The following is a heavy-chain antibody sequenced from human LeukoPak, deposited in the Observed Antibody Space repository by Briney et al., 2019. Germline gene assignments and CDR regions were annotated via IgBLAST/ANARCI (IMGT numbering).Heavy chain of an antibody. J-gene: IGHJ6*02. CDR1: GFTFSYYW. CDR2: INSDGSSA. D-gene: IGHD6-6*01. Sequence: QSGGSLRLSCAASGFTFSYYWMHWVRQAPGKGLVWVSRINSDGSSASYADSVKGRYTISRDNAKNTLYLQMNTLRAEDTAVYYCARDPYSSTWSYGMDVWGQGTTVTVSS. V-gene: IGHV3-74*01. CDR3: ARDPYSSTWSYGMDV.